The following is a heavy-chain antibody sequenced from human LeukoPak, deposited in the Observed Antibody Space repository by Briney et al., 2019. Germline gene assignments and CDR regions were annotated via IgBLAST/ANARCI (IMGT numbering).Heavy chain of an antibody. Sequence: PSETLSLTCTVSGGSTRGYYWNWIRQPPGKGLEWIGYIYSSGSANYNPSLKSRVAMSVDTSKNQFSLKLSSVPAADTAVYYCAREGPDYYDSSGYYPDWGQGTLVTVSS. J-gene: IGHJ4*02. CDR1: GGSTRGYY. CDR3: AREGPDYYDSSGYYPD. V-gene: IGHV4-59*13. D-gene: IGHD3-22*01. CDR2: IYSSGSA.